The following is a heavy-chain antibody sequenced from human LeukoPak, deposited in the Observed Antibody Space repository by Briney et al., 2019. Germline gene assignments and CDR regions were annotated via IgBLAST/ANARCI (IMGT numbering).Heavy chain of an antibody. V-gene: IGHV4-34*01. Sequence: SETLSLTCAVYGGSFSGYYWSWIRQPPGKGLEWIGEINHSGSTNYNPSLKSRVTISVDTSKNQFSLKLSSVTAADTAVYYCARDKKDYYDSSGYYYFAFDIWGQGTMVNVSS. CDR3: ARDKKDYYDSSGYYYFAFDI. CDR2: INHSGST. CDR1: GGSFSGYY. J-gene: IGHJ3*02. D-gene: IGHD3-22*01.